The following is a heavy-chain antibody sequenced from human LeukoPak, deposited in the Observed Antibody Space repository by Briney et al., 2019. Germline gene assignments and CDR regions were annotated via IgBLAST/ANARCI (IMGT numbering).Heavy chain of an antibody. Sequence: PGGSLRLSCAASGFTFSSYSMNWVRQAPGKGLEWVSSISSSSSYIYYADSVKGRFTISRDNAKNSLYLQMNSLRAEDTAVYYCARDRRGYSYGLWGPDYWGQGTLVTVSS. CDR1: GFTFSSYS. J-gene: IGHJ4*02. D-gene: IGHD5-18*01. CDR3: ARDRRGYSYGLWGPDY. V-gene: IGHV3-21*01. CDR2: ISSSSSYI.